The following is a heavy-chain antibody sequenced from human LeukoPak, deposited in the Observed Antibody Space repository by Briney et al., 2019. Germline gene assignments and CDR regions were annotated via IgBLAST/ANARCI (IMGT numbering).Heavy chain of an antibody. V-gene: IGHV1-69*13. CDR2: IIPIFGTA. D-gene: IGHD4-11*01. CDR1: GGTFSSYA. CDR3: ARDPMTTVSGPVDWFDP. J-gene: IGHJ5*02. Sequence: SVKVSCKASGGTFSSYAISWVRQAPGQGLEWMGGIIPIFGTANYAQKFQGRVTITADESTSTAYMELSSLRSEDTAVYYCARDPMTTVSGPVDWFDPWGQGTLVTVSS.